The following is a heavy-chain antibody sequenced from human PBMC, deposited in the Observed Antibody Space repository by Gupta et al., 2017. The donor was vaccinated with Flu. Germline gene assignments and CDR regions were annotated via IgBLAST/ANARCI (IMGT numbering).Heavy chain of an antibody. CDR1: GYTFTSYA. CDR3: ARVGSSSSGPLFDY. D-gene: IGHD6-6*01. V-gene: IGHV1-3*01. Sequence: QVQLVQSGAEVKKPGASVKVSCKASGYTFTSYAMHWVRQAPGQRLEWMGWINAGNGNTKYSQKFQGRVTITRDTSASTAYMELSSLRSEDTAVYYCARVGSSSSGPLFDYWGQGTLVTVSS. CDR2: INAGNGNT. J-gene: IGHJ4*02.